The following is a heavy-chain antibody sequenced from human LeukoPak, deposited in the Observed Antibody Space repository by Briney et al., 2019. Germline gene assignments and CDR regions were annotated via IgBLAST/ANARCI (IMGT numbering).Heavy chain of an antibody. CDR3: ARTNYDFLTGYYDKWFDP. D-gene: IGHD3-9*01. V-gene: IGHV1-18*01. Sequence: ASVKVSCKTSGYTFTSYGFSWVRQAPAQGLEWMGWISADNGNPNYARKFQGRVTMTTDTSTSTVYMELRSLRSDDTAVYYCARTNYDFLTGYYDKWFDPWGQGTLVTLSS. J-gene: IGHJ5*02. CDR2: ISADNGNP. CDR1: GYTFTSYG.